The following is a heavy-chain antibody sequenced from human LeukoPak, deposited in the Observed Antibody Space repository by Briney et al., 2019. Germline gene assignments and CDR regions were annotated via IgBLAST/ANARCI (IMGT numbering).Heavy chain of an antibody. CDR1: GFTFSSYS. V-gene: IGHV3-21*01. CDR3: ARVSYSQIYYYMDV. D-gene: IGHD4-11*01. Sequence: PGGSLRLSCAASGFTFSSYSMNWVRQAPGKGLEWVSSISSSSSYIYYADSVKGRFTISRDNAKNSLYLQMNSLRAEDTAVYHCARVSYSQIYYYMDVWGKGTTVTVSS. CDR2: ISSSSSYI. J-gene: IGHJ6*03.